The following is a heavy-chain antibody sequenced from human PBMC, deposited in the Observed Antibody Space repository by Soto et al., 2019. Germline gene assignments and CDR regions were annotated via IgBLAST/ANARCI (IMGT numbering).Heavy chain of an antibody. V-gene: IGHV3-23*01. CDR3: AKEAEENENVPIPGDN. D-gene: IGHD1-1*01. CDR2: LSGSGTMR. Sequence: GWSLRLSCASSGFSFINYAMTWVRQAPGKGLEWVSGLSGSGTMRYYADSVRGRFIISRDNAKNTLFLQMDNLRVEDSAVYYCAKEAEENENVPIPGDNWGQGTPVTVSS. CDR1: GFSFINYA. J-gene: IGHJ4*02.